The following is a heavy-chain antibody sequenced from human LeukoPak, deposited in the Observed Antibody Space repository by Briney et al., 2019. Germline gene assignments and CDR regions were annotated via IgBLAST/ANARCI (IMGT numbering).Heavy chain of an antibody. J-gene: IGHJ4*02. V-gene: IGHV1-18*01. CDR2: ISATNGNT. CDR3: ARDNGYKSVDY. CDR1: GYTFSTYG. D-gene: IGHD1-14*01. Sequence: AAVKVSCEASGYTFSTYGISWLRQAPGQGLEWMGWISATNGNTNYAQKFQGRVTMTTDTSTSTLYMEVRSLRSDDTAVYYCARDNGYKSVDYWGQGTLVTVPS.